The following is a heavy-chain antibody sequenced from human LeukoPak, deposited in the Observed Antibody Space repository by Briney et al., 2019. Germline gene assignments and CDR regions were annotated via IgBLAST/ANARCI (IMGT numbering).Heavy chain of an antibody. D-gene: IGHD2-15*01. CDR2: ISYDGSNK. J-gene: IGHJ4*02. Sequence: PGGSLRLSCAASGFTFSSYAMHWVRQAPGKGLEWVAVISYDGSNKYYADSVKGRFTISRDNSKNTLYLQMNSLRAEDTAVYYCAKDGETVVVAATIDYWGQGTLVTVSS. V-gene: IGHV3-30-3*01. CDR3: AKDGETVVVAATIDY. CDR1: GFTFSSYA.